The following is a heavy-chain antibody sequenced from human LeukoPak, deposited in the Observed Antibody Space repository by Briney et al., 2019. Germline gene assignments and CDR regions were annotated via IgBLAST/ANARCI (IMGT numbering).Heavy chain of an antibody. CDR3: AKTTVGYSSGRYPGWPADC. J-gene: IGHJ4*02. V-gene: IGHV3-23*01. D-gene: IGHD6-19*01. CDR1: GFTFNTYA. CDR2: ICGSGGCT. Sequence: GGSLRLSCEASGFTFNTYAIYWVRQAPGKGLEWVSGICGSGGCTYYADSVKGRFTISRDNSKNTVYLQMNSLTADDTAVCYCAKTTVGYSSGRYPGWPADCWGQGTLVTVSS.